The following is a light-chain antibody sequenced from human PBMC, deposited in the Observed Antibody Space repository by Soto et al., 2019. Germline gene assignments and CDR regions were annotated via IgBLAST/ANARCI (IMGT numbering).Light chain of an antibody. CDR3: HQANSYPWT. J-gene: IGKJ1*01. V-gene: IGKV1-12*01. Sequence: DIQMTQSPSSVSASVGDRVTIICRASQDIGTWLAWYQQKPGRTPKLLIYGASTLQSGVPSRFSGSGSGTEFTLTISSLQAEDFASDDCHQANSYPWTFGQGTTVEI. CDR2: GAS. CDR1: QDIGTW.